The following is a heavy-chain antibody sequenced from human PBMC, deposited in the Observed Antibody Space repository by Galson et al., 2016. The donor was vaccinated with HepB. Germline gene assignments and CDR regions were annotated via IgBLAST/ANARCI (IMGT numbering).Heavy chain of an antibody. CDR1: GFTFSSYA. D-gene: IGHD6-13*01. CDR3: AKDRIAAAGLGYYYGMDV. CDR2: ISGSGGST. V-gene: IGHV3-23*01. J-gene: IGHJ6*02. Sequence: SLRLSCAASGFTFSSYAMSWVRQAPGQGLEWVSVISGSGGSTYYADSVKGRLTISRDNFKNTLYLQMNSLRAEDTAVYYCAKDRIAAAGLGYYYGMDVWGQGTTVTVSS.